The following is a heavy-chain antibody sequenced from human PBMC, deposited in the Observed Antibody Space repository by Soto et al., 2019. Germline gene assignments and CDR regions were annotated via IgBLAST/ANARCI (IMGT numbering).Heavy chain of an antibody. CDR1: GGSFKSGSYS. J-gene: IGHJ4*02. CDR2: VYHTGRT. CDR3: ARDFAYFDS. Sequence: SETLSLTCTVSGGSFKSGSYSWSWIRQPPGKGLEWIGYVYHTGRTSYNPSLKSRVSIPMDTSKNQFSLNLDSVTAADTAVYFCARDFAYFDSWGQGTLVTVSS. D-gene: IGHD3-3*01. V-gene: IGHV4-61*01.